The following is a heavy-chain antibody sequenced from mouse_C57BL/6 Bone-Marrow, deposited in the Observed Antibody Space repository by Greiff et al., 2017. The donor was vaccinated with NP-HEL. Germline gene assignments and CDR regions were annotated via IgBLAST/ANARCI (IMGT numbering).Heavy chain of an antibody. CDR1: GYTFTSYG. V-gene: IGHV1-81*01. Sequence: QVQLQQSGAELARPGASVKLSCKASGYTFTSYGISWVKQRTGQGLEWIGEIYPRSGNTYYNEKFKGKATLTADKSSSTAYMELRSLTSEDSAVYFCARLGGPYAMDYWGQGTSVTVSS. CDR2: IYPRSGNT. CDR3: ARLGGPYAMDY. D-gene: IGHD3-3*01. J-gene: IGHJ4*01.